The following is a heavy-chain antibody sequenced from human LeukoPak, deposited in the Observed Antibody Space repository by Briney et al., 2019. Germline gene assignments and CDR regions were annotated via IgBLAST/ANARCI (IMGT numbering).Heavy chain of an antibody. J-gene: IGHJ4*02. V-gene: IGHV5-51*01. CDR3: AKGQGYGDHYPIDY. CDR1: GYSFTNYW. D-gene: IGHD4-17*01. CDR2: IYPSDSDA. Sequence: GESLKISCYASGYSFTNYWVAWVRQMPGKGLEWMGIIYPSDSDARYSPSFQGQVTISADKSISTAYLQWSSLKASDTAIYYCAKGQGYGDHYPIDYWGQGILVTASS.